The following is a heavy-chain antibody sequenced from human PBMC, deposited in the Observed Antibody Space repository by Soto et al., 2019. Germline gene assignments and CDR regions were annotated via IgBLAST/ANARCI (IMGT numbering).Heavy chain of an antibody. CDR1: GFTFSSYG. V-gene: IGHV3-33*01. Sequence: GGSLRLSCAASGFTFSSYGMHWVRQAPGKGLEWVAVIWYDGSNKYYADSVKGRFTISRDNSKNTLYLQMNSLRAEDTAVYYCARGPDYGDSHTNDFDYWGQGTLVTVSS. CDR2: IWYDGSNK. D-gene: IGHD4-17*01. J-gene: IGHJ4*02. CDR3: ARGPDYGDSHTNDFDY.